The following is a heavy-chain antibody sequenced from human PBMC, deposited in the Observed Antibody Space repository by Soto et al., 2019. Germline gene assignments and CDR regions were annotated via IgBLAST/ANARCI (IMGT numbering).Heavy chain of an antibody. CDR1: GYAFSGYR. CDR2: ISGYNGNT. V-gene: IGHV1-18*01. CDR3: AGDVGPPNWFGS. D-gene: IGHD2-15*01. J-gene: IGHJ5*01. Sequence: QVQLVQSGAEMKQPGASVKVSCKTSGYAFSGYRLSWVRQGPGQGLEGMGWISGYNGNTDYAQKFQGRVTMTTDTATSTAYMELRSLRSDDTAVYYWAGDVGPPNWFGSWGQGTLVPVSS.